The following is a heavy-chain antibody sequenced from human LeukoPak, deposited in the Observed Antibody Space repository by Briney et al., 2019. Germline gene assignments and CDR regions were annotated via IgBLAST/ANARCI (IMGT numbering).Heavy chain of an antibody. CDR3: ARVSRYYDILTGYQNWFDP. J-gene: IGHJ5*02. V-gene: IGHV3-48*01. CDR1: GFTFSSYN. Sequence: PGGSLRLSCAASGFTFSSYNMNWVRQAPGKGLEWVSYISSSGTTIYYVDSVKGRFTISRDNAKNSLYLQMNSLRAEDTAVYYCARVSRYYDILTGYQNWFDPWGQGTLVTVSS. D-gene: IGHD3-9*01. CDR2: ISSSGTTI.